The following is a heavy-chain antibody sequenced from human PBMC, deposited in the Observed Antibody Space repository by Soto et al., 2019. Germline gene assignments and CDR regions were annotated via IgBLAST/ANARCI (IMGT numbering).Heavy chain of an antibody. CDR3: ARQIYDSDTGPNFQYYFDS. Sequence: GESLKISCKGSGYSFAGYWITWVRQKPGKGVEWMGRIDPSDSQTHYSPSFRGHVTISVTKSITTVFLQWSSLRASDTAMYYCARQIYDSDTGPNFQYYFDSWGQGTPVTVSS. V-gene: IGHV5-10-1*01. D-gene: IGHD3-22*01. CDR2: IDPSDSQT. J-gene: IGHJ4*02. CDR1: GYSFAGYW.